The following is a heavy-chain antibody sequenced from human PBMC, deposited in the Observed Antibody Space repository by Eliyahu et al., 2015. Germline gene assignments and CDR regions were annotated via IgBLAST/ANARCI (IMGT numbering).Heavy chain of an antibody. CDR2: ISTSSIYM. D-gene: IGHD1-14*01. J-gene: IGHJ3*01. Sequence: EVQLVESGGGLVKPGGSLRLXCAASGFPFSTYSMNWVRQAPGKGLQWVSSISTSSIYMYYADSVKGRFTISRDNAKNSLYLQMNSLRAEDTAVYFCAREPPGGDALDLWGQGTMVTVSS. CDR3: AREPPGGDALDL. CDR1: GFPFSTYS. V-gene: IGHV3-21*01.